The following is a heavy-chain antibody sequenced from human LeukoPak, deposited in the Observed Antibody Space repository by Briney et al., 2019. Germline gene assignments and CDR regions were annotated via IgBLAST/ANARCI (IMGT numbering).Heavy chain of an antibody. D-gene: IGHD4-11*01. CDR1: GGSLSGSY. CDR3: ARATTLSARRFED. J-gene: IGHJ4*02. CDR2: INHSGNT. Sequence: SETLSLTCDVNGGSLSGSYWTWIRQSPGKGLEWIGEINHSGNTNYNPSLKSRVTISVDTSKTQFYLKLTSMTAADTAVYYCARATTLSARRFEDWGQGTLVTVSS. V-gene: IGHV4-34*01.